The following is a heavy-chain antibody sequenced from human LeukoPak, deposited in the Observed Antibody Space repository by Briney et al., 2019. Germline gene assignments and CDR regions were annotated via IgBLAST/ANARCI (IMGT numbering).Heavy chain of an antibody. Sequence: GESLNISCKTSGYIFSTYWLGWVRQVPGKGLEWMAIICPDTSETQYSQSLQGQVTITADNSTGIDFLQWNSLKASDTAMYYCGRQETCIWNPVDYWGQGTLVTVSS. D-gene: IGHD1-1*01. V-gene: IGHV5-51*01. CDR3: GRQETCIWNPVDY. J-gene: IGHJ4*02. CDR1: GYIFSTYW. CDR2: ICPDTSET.